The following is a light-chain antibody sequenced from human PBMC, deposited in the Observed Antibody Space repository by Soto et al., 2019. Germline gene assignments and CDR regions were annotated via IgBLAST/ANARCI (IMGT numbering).Light chain of an antibody. CDR1: QSVFYRTNNQNY. CDR2: WAS. Sequence: DLVMTQSPDSLTVSLGERATINCKSRQSVFYRTNNQNYLAWYQQKPGQPPKLLIYWASTREYGVPDRFSGRGSGTDFTLTISSLQAEEVAVYYCQQYDSTPPLFGPVTKVDIK. CDR3: QQYDSTPPL. V-gene: IGKV4-1*01. J-gene: IGKJ3*01.